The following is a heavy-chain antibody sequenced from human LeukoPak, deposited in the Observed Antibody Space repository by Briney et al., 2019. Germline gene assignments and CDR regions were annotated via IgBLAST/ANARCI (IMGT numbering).Heavy chain of an antibody. CDR1: GGTFSSYA. CDR3: ASGGVLVRPSRNNDY. Sequence: GASVKVSCKASGGTFSSYAISWVRQAPGQGLEWMGWINPNSGGTNYAQKFQGRVTMTRDTSISTAYMELSRLRSDDTAVYYCASGGVLVRPSRNNDYWGQGTLVTVSS. V-gene: IGHV1-2*02. J-gene: IGHJ4*02. D-gene: IGHD3-10*01. CDR2: INPNSGGT.